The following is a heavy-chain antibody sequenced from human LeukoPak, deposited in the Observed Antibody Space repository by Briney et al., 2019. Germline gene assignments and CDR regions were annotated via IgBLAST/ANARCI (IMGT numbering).Heavy chain of an antibody. Sequence: GESLKISCKGSGYSFTSYWIGWVRQMPGKGLEWMGIIYPGDSDTRYSPSFQGQVTISADKSISTAYLQWSSLKASDTAMYYCARRAVTEGRGAYNEEPFDYWGQGTLVTVSS. V-gene: IGHV5-51*01. D-gene: IGHD1-26*01. CDR2: IYPGDSDT. J-gene: IGHJ4*02. CDR1: GYSFTSYW. CDR3: ARRAVTEGRGAYNEEPFDY.